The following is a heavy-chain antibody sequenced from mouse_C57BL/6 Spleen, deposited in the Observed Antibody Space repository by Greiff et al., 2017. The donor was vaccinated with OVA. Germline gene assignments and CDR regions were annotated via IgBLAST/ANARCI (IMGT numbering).Heavy chain of an antibody. D-gene: IGHD1-1*01. J-gene: IGHJ3*01. CDR2: IDPEDGDT. V-gene: IGHV14-1*01. CDR3: TTGDYYGSSYVRFAY. Sequence: VQLQQSGAELVRPGASVKLSCTASGFNIKDYYMHWVKQRPEQGLEWIGRIDPEDGDTEYAPKFPGKATMTADTSSNTAYLQLSSLTSEDTAVYYCTTGDYYGSSYVRFAYWGQGTLVTVSA. CDR1: GFNIKDYY.